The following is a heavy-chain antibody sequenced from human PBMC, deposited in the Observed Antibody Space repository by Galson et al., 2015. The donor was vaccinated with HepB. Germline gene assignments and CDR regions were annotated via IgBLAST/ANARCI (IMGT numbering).Heavy chain of an antibody. CDR3: ASDVRGPHYDP. Sequence: SLRLSCAGSGFSFKSSGMHWVRQAPGKGLEWVAVIWYDGSDKYYADSVKGRFTISRDNSKNTLYLQMNSLRVEDTAVYYCASDVRGPHYDPWGQGTLVTVSS. CDR2: IWYDGSDK. CDR1: GFSFKSSG. V-gene: IGHV3-33*01. D-gene: IGHD3-10*02. J-gene: IGHJ5*02.